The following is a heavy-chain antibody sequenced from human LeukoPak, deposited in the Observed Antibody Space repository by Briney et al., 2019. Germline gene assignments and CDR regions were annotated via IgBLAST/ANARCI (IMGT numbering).Heavy chain of an antibody. CDR1: GFTLSSNY. V-gene: IGHV3-53*01. CDR2: IDGGGRT. CDR3: AGGSGAFDV. D-gene: IGHD3-16*01. Sequence: GSLRLSCAASGFTLSSNYMSWVRQAPGKGLEWLSVIDGGGRTYYADSVKGRFITSRDSFENTLYLQMNSLRADDTALYYCAGGSGAFDVWGQGTLVTISS. J-gene: IGHJ3*01.